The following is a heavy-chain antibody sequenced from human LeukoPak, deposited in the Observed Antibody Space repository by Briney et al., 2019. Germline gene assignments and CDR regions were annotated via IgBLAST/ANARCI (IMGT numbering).Heavy chain of an antibody. CDR2: IYPGDSDT. CDR3: ARVPSDCGGDCYSYWYFDL. D-gene: IGHD2-21*02. Sequence: GESLKISWKGSGYSFTSYWIGWVRQMPGKGLEWMGIIYPGDSDTRYSPSFQGQVTISADKSISTAYLQWSSLKASDTAMYYCARVPSDCGGDCYSYWYFDLWGRGTLVTVSS. J-gene: IGHJ2*01. CDR1: GYSFTSYW. V-gene: IGHV5-51*01.